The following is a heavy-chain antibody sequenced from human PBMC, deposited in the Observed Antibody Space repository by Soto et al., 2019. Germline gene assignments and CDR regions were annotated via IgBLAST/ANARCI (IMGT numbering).Heavy chain of an antibody. CDR3: AREWAYDSSGPDY. D-gene: IGHD3-22*01. CDR1: GFTFSSYS. CDR2: ISSSSTI. Sequence: GGSLRLSCAASGFTFSSYSMNWVRQAPGKGLEWVSYISSSSTIYYADSVKGRFTISRDNAKNSLYLQMNSLRDEDTAVYYCAREWAYDSSGPDYWGQGTLVTVSS. J-gene: IGHJ4*02. V-gene: IGHV3-48*02.